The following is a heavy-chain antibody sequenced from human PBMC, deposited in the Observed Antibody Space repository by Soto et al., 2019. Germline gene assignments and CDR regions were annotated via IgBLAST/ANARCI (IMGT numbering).Heavy chain of an antibody. CDR3: ARLSSSPPTTVTTLYFDY. V-gene: IGHV5-51*03. Sequence: EVQLVQSGAEVKKPGESLKISCKGSGYSFTSYWIGWVRQMPGKGLEWMGIIYPGDSDTRYSPSFQGQVTISADKSIXTXFLQWSSLQASDPAMYSCARLSSSPPTTVTTLYFDYWGPGTLVTVSS. J-gene: IGHJ4*02. CDR1: GYSFTSYW. D-gene: IGHD4-17*01. CDR2: IYPGDSDT.